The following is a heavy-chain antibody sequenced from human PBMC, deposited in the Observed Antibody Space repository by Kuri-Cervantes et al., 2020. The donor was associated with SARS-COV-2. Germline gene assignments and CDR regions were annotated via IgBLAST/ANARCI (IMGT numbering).Heavy chain of an antibody. J-gene: IGHJ6*03. D-gene: IGHD6-6*01. CDR3: AKVRGSSSSRYYYYYMDV. V-gene: IGHV3-13*04. CDR1: GFTFSSYD. Sequence: GGSLRLSCAASGFTFSSYDMHWVRQATGKGLEWVSAIGTAGDTYYPGSVKGRFTISRDNSKNTLYLQMNSLRAEDTAVYYCAKVRGSSSSRYYYYYMDVWGKGTTVTVSS. CDR2: IGTAGDT.